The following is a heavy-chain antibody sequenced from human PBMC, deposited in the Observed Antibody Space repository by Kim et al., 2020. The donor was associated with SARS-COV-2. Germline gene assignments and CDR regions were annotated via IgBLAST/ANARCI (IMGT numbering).Heavy chain of an antibody. D-gene: IGHD6-19*01. CDR3: ARASSGWYPHFDY. CDR1: GFTVSSNY. V-gene: IGHV3-66*01. Sequence: GGSLRLSCAASGFTVSSNYMSWVRQAPGKGLEWVSVIYSGGSTYYADSVKGRFTISRDNSKNTLYLQMNSLRAEDTAVYYCARASSGWYPHFDYWGQGTLVTVSS. J-gene: IGHJ4*02. CDR2: IYSGGST.